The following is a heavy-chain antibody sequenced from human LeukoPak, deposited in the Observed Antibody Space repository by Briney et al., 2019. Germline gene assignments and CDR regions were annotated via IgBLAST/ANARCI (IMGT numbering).Heavy chain of an antibody. CDR1: GGSISRYY. J-gene: IGHJ4*02. Sequence: SETLSLTCTVSGGSISRYYWSWIRQPPGKGLEWIGNIYYNGSTNYKPSLKSRVTISVHTSKNQFSLNLRSLTAADTAVYYCARGGYSCYAFDGWGQGTRVTVSS. V-gene: IGHV4-59*01. D-gene: IGHD5-12*01. CDR3: ARGGYSCYAFDG. CDR2: IYYNGST.